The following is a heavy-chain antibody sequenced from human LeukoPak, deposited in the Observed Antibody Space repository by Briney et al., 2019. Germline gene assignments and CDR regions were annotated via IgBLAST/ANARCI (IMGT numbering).Heavy chain of an antibody. J-gene: IGHJ4*02. Sequence: GGSLRLSCAASGFTFSSYSLNWVRQAPGKGLEWVSSITSGSSYIKYADSVKGQFTISRDNAKNSVYLQMNSLRAEDTAVYYCVTTDEYSSSSRDFWGQGTLVTVSS. CDR3: VTTDEYSSSSRDF. CDR1: GFTFSSYS. CDR2: ITSGSSYI. V-gene: IGHV3-21*01. D-gene: IGHD6-6*01.